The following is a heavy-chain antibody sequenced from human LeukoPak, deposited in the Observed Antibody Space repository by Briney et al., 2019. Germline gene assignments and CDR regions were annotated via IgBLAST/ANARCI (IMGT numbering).Heavy chain of an antibody. CDR2: IYYSGST. CDR3: ARGVYGSGIDNWSDP. D-gene: IGHD3-10*01. J-gene: IGHJ5*02. V-gene: IGHV4-30-4*08. CDR1: GGSISSGDYY. Sequence: SETLSLTCTVSGGSISSGDYYWSWIRQPPGKGLEWIGYIYYSGSTYYNPSLKSRVTISVDTSKIQFSLKLSSVTAADTAVYYCARGVYGSGIDNWSDPWGQGTLVTVSS.